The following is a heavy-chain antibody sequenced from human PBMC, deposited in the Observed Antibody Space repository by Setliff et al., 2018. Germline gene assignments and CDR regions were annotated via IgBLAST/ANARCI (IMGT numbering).Heavy chain of an antibody. CDR3: ARDRQWLVHGYYYYGMDV. V-gene: IGHV4-4*02. D-gene: IGHD6-19*01. CDR2: IYHSGST. CDR1: GGSISSSNW. Sequence: SETLSLTCAVSGGSISSSNWWSWVRQPPGKGLEWIGEIYHSGSTYYNPSLKSRVTISVDRSKNQFSLKLSSVTAADTAVYYCARDRQWLVHGYYYYGMDVWGQGTTVTVS. J-gene: IGHJ6*02.